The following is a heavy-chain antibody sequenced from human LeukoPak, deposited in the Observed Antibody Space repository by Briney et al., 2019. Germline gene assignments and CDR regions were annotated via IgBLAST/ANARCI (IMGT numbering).Heavy chain of an antibody. V-gene: IGHV3-30*03. J-gene: IGHJ4*02. CDR2: ISYDGSNK. Sequence: SGGSLRLSCAASGFTFSSYGMHWVRQAPGKGLEWVAVISYDGSNKYYADSVKGRFTISRDNSKNTLYLQLDSLGAEDTAVYYCARTSGSLNYFDYWGQGTLVTVSS. D-gene: IGHD1-26*01. CDR1: GFTFSSYG. CDR3: ARTSGSLNYFDY.